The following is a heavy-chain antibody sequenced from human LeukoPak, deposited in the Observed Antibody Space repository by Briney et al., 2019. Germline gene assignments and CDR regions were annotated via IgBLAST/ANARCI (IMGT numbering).Heavy chain of an antibody. D-gene: IGHD4-23*01. CDR1: GESLNYYY. CDR3: ASGAWATRLNS. CDR2: IFDGKTI. Sequence: SDTLSLTCAVYGESLNYYYWSWIRQSPGKVLEWIGDIFDGKTINYNPSLKSRVTISAATSSQQFSLNLKSVTAADTAVYFCASGAWATRLNSWAQGALVIVSS. V-gene: IGHV4-34*12. J-gene: IGHJ4*02.